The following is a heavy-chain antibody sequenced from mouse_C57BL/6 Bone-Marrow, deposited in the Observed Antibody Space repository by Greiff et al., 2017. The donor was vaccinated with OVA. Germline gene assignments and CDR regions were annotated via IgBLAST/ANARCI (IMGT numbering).Heavy chain of an antibody. CDR3: ARGSYYYGSSYGGLYFGV. CDR2: IGPGSGST. CDR1: GYTFNDYY. J-gene: IGHJ1*01. Sequence: VQLQQSGAELVKPGAPVKISCKAPGYTFNDYYINWVKQRPGKGLEWIGKIGPGSGSTYYNEKFKGKATLTADKSSSTAYMQLSSLTSEDSAVYFCARGSYYYGSSYGGLYFGVWGAGATVTVSS. D-gene: IGHD1-1*01. V-gene: IGHV1-77*01.